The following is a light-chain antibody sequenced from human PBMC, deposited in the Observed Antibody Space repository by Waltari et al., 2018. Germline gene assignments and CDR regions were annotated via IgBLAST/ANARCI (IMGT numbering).Light chain of an antibody. V-gene: IGLV2-11*01. CDR2: DVN. CDR1: SSDVGGYNY. CDR3: CSYAGSALRV. J-gene: IGLJ3*02. Sequence: QSALTQPRSVSGSPGQSVTISCTGTSSDVGGYNYVSWYQQHPGKAPQLMIYDVNRRPSGVPDRFSGSKSGNTASLTISVLQAEDEADYYCCSYAGSALRVFGGGTKLTVL.